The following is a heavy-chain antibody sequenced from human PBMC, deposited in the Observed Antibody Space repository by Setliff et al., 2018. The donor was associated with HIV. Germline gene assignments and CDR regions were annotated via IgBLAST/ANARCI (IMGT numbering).Heavy chain of an antibody. CDR2: IYHSGST. J-gene: IGHJ4*02. V-gene: IGHV4-39*07. CDR1: GGSISSNNYY. D-gene: IGHD5-12*01. CDR3: ARSPLYSGYERYYFDY. Sequence: SETLSLTCTVSGGSISSNNYYWGWIRQPPGKGLEWIASIYHSGSTNYNPSLKSRVTISLDRSKTQFSLKLSSVTAADTAVYYCARSPLYSGYERYYFDYWGQGTLVTVSS.